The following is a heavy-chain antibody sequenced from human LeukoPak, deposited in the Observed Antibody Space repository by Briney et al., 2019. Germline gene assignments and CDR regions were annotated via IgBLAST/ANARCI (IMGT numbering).Heavy chain of an antibody. D-gene: IGHD3-22*01. CDR2: ITYDGHST. J-gene: IGHJ4*02. CDR3: AKVHYCDTSGMGVFDQ. V-gene: IGHV3-23*01. CDR1: GFTFSSYA. Sequence: PGGSLRLSCAASGFTFSSYAMSWVRQAPGRGLEWVSDITYDGHSTHYADSVKGRFTISRDSSKNTLYLQMNSLRADDTAVFYCAKVHYCDTSGMGVFDQWGGGTLVTVSS.